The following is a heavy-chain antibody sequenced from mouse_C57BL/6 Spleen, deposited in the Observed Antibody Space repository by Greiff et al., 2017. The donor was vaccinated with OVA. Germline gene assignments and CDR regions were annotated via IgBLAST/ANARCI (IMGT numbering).Heavy chain of an antibody. CDR2: ISSGSSTI. Sequence: EVQLVESGGGLVKPGGSLKLSCAASGFTFSDYGMHWVRQAPEKGLEWVAYISSGSSTIYYADTVKGRFTISRDNAKNTLFLQMTSLRSEDTAMDYCARPGNGYWYFDVWGTGTTVTVSS. CDR1: GFTFSDYG. D-gene: IGHD2-1*01. CDR3: ARPGNGYWYFDV. V-gene: IGHV5-17*01. J-gene: IGHJ1*03.